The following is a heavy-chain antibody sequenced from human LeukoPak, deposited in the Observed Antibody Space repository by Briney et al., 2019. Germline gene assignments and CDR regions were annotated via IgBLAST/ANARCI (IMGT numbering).Heavy chain of an antibody. CDR2: INPSGGST. J-gene: IGHJ4*02. D-gene: IGHD3-10*01. V-gene: IGHV1-46*01. CDR1: GYTFTSYY. CDR3: AREGGGPGSYSPFDY. Sequence: GASVKVSCKASGYTFTSYYMHWVRQAPGQGLEWMGIINPSGGSTSYAQKFQGRVTMTRDTSTSTVYMELSSLRSEDTAVYYCAREGGGPGSYSPFDYWGQGTLVTVSS.